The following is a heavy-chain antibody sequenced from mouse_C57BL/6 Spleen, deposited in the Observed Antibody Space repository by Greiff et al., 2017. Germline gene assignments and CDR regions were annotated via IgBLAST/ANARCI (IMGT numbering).Heavy chain of an antibody. V-gene: IGHV1-59*01. Sequence: QVQLQQPGAELVRPGTSVKLSCKASGYTFTSYWMHWVKQRPGQGLEWIGVIDPSDSYTNYNQKFKGKATLTVDTSSSTAYMQLSSLTSEDSAVYYCARRAIYDGDYAMDYWGQGTSVTVPS. D-gene: IGHD2-12*01. CDR2: IDPSDSYT. CDR1: GYTFTSYW. CDR3: ARRAIYDGDYAMDY. J-gene: IGHJ4*01.